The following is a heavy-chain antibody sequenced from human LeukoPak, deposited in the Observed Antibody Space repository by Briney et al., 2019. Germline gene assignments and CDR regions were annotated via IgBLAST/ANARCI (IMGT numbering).Heavy chain of an antibody. J-gene: IGHJ6*02. CDR1: GGSISSGSYY. D-gene: IGHD6-13*01. CDR3: ARAYSSQSGILV. Sequence: KTSETLSLTCTVSGGSISSGSYYWSWIRQPAGKGLEWIGRVYTSGSTNYNPSLKSRVTISVDTSKNQFSLKLSSVTAADTAVYYCARAYSSQSGILVWGQGTTVTVSS. CDR2: VYTSGST. V-gene: IGHV4-61*02.